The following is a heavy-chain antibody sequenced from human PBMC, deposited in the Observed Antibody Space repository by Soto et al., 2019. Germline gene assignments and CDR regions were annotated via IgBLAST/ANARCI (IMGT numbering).Heavy chain of an antibody. V-gene: IGHV3-23*01. D-gene: IGHD2-8*01. J-gene: IGHJ4*02. CDR2: ISGSGAGT. CDR3: ALSTNGGSPY. Sequence: PGGSLRLSCAASGFTFSSYAMSWVRQAPGKGLEWVSTISGSGAGTDSADSVKGRFTISRDNSKNTLYLQMNSLRAEGTALYYCALSTNGGSPYWGQGTLVTVSS. CDR1: GFTFSSYA.